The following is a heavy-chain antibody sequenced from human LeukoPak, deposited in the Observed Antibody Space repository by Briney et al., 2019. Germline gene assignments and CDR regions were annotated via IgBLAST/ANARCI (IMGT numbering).Heavy chain of an antibody. D-gene: IGHD6-19*01. V-gene: IGHV1-69*04. J-gene: IGHJ4*02. CDR3: AGGAAQWLVYHYFDY. CDR2: IVPILGIA. Sequence: GASVKVSCKASGGTFTSYAISWVRQAPGQGPEWMGRIVPILGIANYAQKFQGRVTITADNSTSTAYMELSSLRSEDTAVYYCAGGAAQWLVYHYFDYWGQGTLVTVSS. CDR1: GGTFTSYA.